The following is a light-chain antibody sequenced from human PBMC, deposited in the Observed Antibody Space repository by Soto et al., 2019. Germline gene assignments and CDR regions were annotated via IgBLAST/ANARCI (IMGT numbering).Light chain of an antibody. CDR3: QEYNTKLRT. V-gene: IGKV1-16*01. J-gene: IGKJ1*01. Sequence: DIRMTQSPSALSASIGDRVTITCRASQSVSRYLDWYQQKPGQAPKLLIFAASSLQSGVPSRFSGSGSGTDFTLTISSLQPDDFASYFCQEYNTKLRTFGQGTKVAIK. CDR2: AAS. CDR1: QSVSRY.